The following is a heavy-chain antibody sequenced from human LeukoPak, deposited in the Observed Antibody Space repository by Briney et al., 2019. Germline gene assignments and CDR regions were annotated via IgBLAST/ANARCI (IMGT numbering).Heavy chain of an antibody. V-gene: IGHV3-23*01. J-gene: IGHJ4*02. Sequence: GGSLRLSCAAPGFAFTTYSMTWVRQAPGKGLEWVADISGSGDSIYYADSVKGRFTISRDKSKNTLDLQMNSLRVEDTAVYYCAKEGDSSGWYVFDYWGQGTLVTVSS. CDR2: ISGSGDSI. CDR1: GFAFTTYS. CDR3: AKEGDSSGWYVFDY. D-gene: IGHD6-19*01.